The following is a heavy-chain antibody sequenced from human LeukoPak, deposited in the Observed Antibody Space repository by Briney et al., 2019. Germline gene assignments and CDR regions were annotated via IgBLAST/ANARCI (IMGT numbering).Heavy chain of an antibody. V-gene: IGHV1-18*01. J-gene: IGHJ6*02. CDR1: GYTFTSYG. D-gene: IGHD5-12*01. Sequence: GASVKVSCKASGYTFTSYGISWVRQAPGQGLEWMGWISAYNGNTNYAQKLQGRVTMTTDTSTSTAYMELRSLRSDDTAVYYCARIRPRGYSGYYKYYYYGMDVWGQGTTVTVSS. CDR2: ISAYNGNT. CDR3: ARIRPRGYSGYYKYYYYGMDV.